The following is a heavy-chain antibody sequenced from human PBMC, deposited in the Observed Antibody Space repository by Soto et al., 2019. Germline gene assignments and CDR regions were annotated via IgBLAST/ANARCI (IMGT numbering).Heavy chain of an antibody. CDR1: GFTFDDYA. D-gene: IGHD6-13*01. J-gene: IGHJ4*02. CDR2: ISWNSGSI. Sequence: PGGSLRLSCAASGFTFDDYAMHWVRQAPGKGLEWVSGISWNSGSIGYADSVKGRFTISRDNAKNSLYLQMNSLRAEDTALYYCAKDLAAAGNYYFDYWGQGTLVTVSS. CDR3: AKDLAAAGNYYFDY. V-gene: IGHV3-9*01.